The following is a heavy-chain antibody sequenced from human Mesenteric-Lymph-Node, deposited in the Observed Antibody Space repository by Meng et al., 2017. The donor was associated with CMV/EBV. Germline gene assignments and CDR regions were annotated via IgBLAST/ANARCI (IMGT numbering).Heavy chain of an antibody. D-gene: IGHD2-21*01. J-gene: IGHJ5*02. CDR1: GFTFSSYS. CDR2: INSDGSST. CDR3: ATLSIKDDP. V-gene: IGHV3-74*01. Sequence: GESLKISCAASGFTFSSYSMNWVRQAPGEGLVWVSRINSDGSSTNYADSVKGRFTISRDNAKNTLYLQMNSLRAEDTAVYYCATLSIKDDPWGQGTLVTVSS.